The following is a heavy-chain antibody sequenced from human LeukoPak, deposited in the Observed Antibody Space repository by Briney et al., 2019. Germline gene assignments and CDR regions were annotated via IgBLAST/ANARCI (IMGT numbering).Heavy chain of an antibody. D-gene: IGHD6-13*01. V-gene: IGHV3-23*01. CDR1: GFTFSSFA. Sequence: GGSLRLSCAASGFTFSSFAMNWVRQAPGKGLEWVSGISGSGGSAYYADSVKGRFTISRDNSKNTLYVQMNSLRAEDTAVYYCARLYSSTWENYFDYWGQGTLVTVSS. J-gene: IGHJ4*02. CDR2: ISGSGGSA. CDR3: ARLYSSTWENYFDY.